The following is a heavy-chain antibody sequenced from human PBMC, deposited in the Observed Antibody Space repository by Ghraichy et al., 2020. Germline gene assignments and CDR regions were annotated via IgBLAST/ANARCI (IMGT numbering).Heavy chain of an antibody. V-gene: IGHV4-59*01. Sequence: SETLSLTCTVSGGSISSYYWSWIRQPPGKGLEWIGYIYYSGSTNYNPSLKSRVTISVDTSKNQFSLKLSSVTAADTAVYYCAGDWGDYDNYYYYGMDVWGQGTTVTVSS. D-gene: IGHD4-17*01. CDR2: IYYSGST. CDR1: GGSISSYY. J-gene: IGHJ6*02. CDR3: AGDWGDYDNYYYYGMDV.